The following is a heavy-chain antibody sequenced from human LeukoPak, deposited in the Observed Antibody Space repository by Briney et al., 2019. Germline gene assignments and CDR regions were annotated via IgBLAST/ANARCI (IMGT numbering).Heavy chain of an antibody. Sequence: GGSLRLSCAASVFTFSSYAMSWVRQAPGKGLEWVSAISGSGGSTYYADSVKGRFTISRDNSKNTLYLQMNSLRAEDTAVYYCAKDRGWCSGGSCYTFDYWGQGTLVTVSS. CDR3: AKDRGWCSGGSCYTFDY. D-gene: IGHD2-15*01. V-gene: IGHV3-23*01. J-gene: IGHJ4*02. CDR2: ISGSGGST. CDR1: VFTFSSYA.